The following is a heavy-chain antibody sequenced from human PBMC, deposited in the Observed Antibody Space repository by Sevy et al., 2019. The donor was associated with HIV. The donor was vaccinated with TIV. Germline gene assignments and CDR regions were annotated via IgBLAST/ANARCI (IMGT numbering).Heavy chain of an antibody. CDR3: ARGVASSGAYKFDY. Sequence: SETLSLTCTVSGGSVGNDDYYWSWIRQPPGKGQEWIGYIFYSGSTYYNPSLKSRGSISVDTSKNHFSLRLRSVTAADTAVYYCARGVASSGAYKFDYWGPGSLVTVSS. D-gene: IGHD6-13*01. J-gene: IGHJ4*02. CDR1: GGSVGNDDYY. CDR2: IFYSGST. V-gene: IGHV4-30-4*01.